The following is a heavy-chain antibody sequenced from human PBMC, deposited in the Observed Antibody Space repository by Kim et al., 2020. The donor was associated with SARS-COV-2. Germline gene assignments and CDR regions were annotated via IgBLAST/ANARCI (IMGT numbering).Heavy chain of an antibody. Sequence: ADSVKGRCTLSRDNSKNTLYLQVNSRRADDTAVYYCAKSRGSGSDYGFDYWGQGTLVTVSS. V-gene: IGHV3-23*01. J-gene: IGHJ4*02. CDR3: AKSRGSGSDYGFDY. D-gene: IGHD1-26*01.